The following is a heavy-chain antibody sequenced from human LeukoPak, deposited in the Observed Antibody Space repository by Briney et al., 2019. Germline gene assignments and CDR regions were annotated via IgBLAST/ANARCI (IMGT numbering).Heavy chain of an antibody. V-gene: IGHV3-23*01. D-gene: IGHD4-17*01. Sequence: GGSLRLSCAASGFTVSSNYMSWVRQAPGKGLEWVSAISGSGGSTYYADSVKGRFTISRDNSKNTLYLQMNSLRAEDTAVYYCAPQPHTGDWFDPWGQGTLVTVSS. CDR2: ISGSGGST. CDR1: GFTVSSNY. J-gene: IGHJ5*02. CDR3: APQPHTGDWFDP.